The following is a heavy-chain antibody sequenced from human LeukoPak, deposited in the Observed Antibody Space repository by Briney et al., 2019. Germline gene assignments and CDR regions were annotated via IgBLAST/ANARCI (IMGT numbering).Heavy chain of an antibody. V-gene: IGHV1-69*02. CDR3: ARGRHYYDSRGYYRDY. CDR2: IIPILGIA. D-gene: IGHD3-22*01. J-gene: IGHJ4*02. Sequence: ASVKVSCKASGGTFSSYTISWVRDAPGQGLEWMGRIIPILGIANYAQKFQGRVTITADKSTSTAYMELSSLRSEDTAVYYCARGRHYYDSRGYYRDYWGQGTLVTVSP. CDR1: GGTFSSYT.